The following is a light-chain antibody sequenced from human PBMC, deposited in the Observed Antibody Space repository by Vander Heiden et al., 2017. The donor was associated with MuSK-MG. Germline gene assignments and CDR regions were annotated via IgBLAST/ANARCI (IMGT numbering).Light chain of an antibody. V-gene: IGKV3-11*01. CDR1: QSVSSY. CDR2: DAS. CDR3: QQRSNWPRT. J-gene: IGKJ1*01. Sequence: EILFSQSPATLSLSPGERATLSCRASQSVSSYLAWNQQKPGQAPRLLIYDASNRATGIPARFSGGGSGTDFTLTISSLEPEDFAVYYCQQRSNWPRTFGQGTKVEIK.